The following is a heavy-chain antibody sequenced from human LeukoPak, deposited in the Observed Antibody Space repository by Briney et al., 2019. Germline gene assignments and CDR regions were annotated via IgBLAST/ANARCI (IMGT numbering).Heavy chain of an antibody. J-gene: IGHJ4*02. CDR1: GFTVSSNY. CDR3: AREVYYDSSGYYFDY. CDR2: IYSGGST. D-gene: IGHD3-22*01. V-gene: IGHV3-66*02. Sequence: GGSLRLSCAASGFTVSSNYMSWVRQAPGKGLEWVSVIYSGGSTYYADSVKGRFPISRGNSKNTLYLQMSSRRAEDTAVYYCAREVYYDSSGYYFDYWGQGTLVTVSS.